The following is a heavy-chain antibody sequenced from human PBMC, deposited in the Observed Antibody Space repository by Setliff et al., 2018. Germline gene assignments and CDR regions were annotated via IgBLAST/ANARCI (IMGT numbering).Heavy chain of an antibody. CDR1: GFTFSDHS. CDR3: ARGGGGHIVVATFDFDI. J-gene: IGHJ3*02. Sequence: GGSLRLSCTASGFTFSDHSMNWVRQAPGQGLEWVSSISTTGRYKFFADSVEGRFTVSRDNAKNSLYLEMNSLRADDTAVYYCARGGGGHIVVATFDFDIWGQGTKVTVSS. V-gene: IGHV3-21*01. CDR2: ISTTGRYK. D-gene: IGHD2-21*01.